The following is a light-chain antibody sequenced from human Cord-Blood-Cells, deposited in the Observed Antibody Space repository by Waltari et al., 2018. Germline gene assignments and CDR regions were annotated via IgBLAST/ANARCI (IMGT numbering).Light chain of an antibody. CDR2: LNSDGSH. CDR1: SGHSSYP. CDR3: QTWGTGIRV. J-gene: IGLJ3*02. Sequence: QLVLTQSPSASASLGASVKLTCTLSSGHSSYPIPWPPQQPEKGPRYLMKLNSDGSHSKGDGIPDRFSGSSSGAERYLTISSLQSEDEADYYCQTWGTGIRVFGGGTKLTVL. V-gene: IGLV4-69*01.